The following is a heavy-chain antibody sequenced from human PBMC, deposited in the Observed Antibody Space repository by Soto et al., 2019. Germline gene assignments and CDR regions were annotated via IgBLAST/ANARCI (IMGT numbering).Heavy chain of an antibody. J-gene: IGHJ6*03. CDR2: ISAYNGNT. V-gene: IGHV1-18*01. CDR1: GYTFTSYG. D-gene: IGHD3-3*01. CDR3: ARDQDGGGYYLYYYYYMDV. Sequence: ASVKVSCKASGYTFTSYGISWVRQAPGQGLEWMGWISAYNGNTNYAQKLQGRVTMTTDTSTSPVYMELRSLRSDVTAVYYCARDQDGGGYYLYYYYYMDVWGKGTTVTVSS.